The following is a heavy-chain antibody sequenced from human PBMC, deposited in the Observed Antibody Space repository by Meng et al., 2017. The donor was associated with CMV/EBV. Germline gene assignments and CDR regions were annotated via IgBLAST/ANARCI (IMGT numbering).Heavy chain of an antibody. Sequence: GESLKISCAASGFTFSSYAMSWVRQAPGKGLEWVAFIRYDGSNKYYADSVKGRFTISRDNSKNTLYLQMNSLRAEDTAVYYCAKDGGGVITIFGVANPTGGFDPWGQGTLVTVSS. V-gene: IGHV3-30*02. CDR1: GFTFSSYA. J-gene: IGHJ5*02. D-gene: IGHD3-3*01. CDR3: AKDGGGVITIFGVANPTGGFDP. CDR2: IRYDGSNK.